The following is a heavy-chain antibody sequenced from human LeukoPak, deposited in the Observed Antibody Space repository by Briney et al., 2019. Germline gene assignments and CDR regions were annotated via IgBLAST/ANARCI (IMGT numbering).Heavy chain of an antibody. V-gene: IGHV4-38-2*02. D-gene: IGHD3-22*01. CDR3: ARAESDYYDSSGYYYPRS. J-gene: IGHJ4*02. CDR1: GYSISSGYY. CDR2: IYHSGST. Sequence: SETLSLTCSVSGYSISSGYYWGWIRQPPGKGLEWIANIYHSGSTFYNPSLKSRVTISVDTSKNQFSLKLSSVTAADTAVYYCARAESDYYDSSGYYYPRSWGQGTLVTVSS.